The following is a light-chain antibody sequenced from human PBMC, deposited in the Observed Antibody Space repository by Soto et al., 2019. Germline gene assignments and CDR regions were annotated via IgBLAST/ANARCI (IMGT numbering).Light chain of an antibody. V-gene: IGKV3-11*01. CDR1: HSVSSS. J-gene: IGKJ1*01. CDR2: DAS. Sequence: EIVLTQSPATLSLSPGERATLSCRASHSVSSSLAWYQQRPGQAPRLLIYDASNRATGIPARFSGSGSGTDFTLTISSLEPEDFAVYYCQQRNSWWTFGQGTKVEIK. CDR3: QQRNSWWT.